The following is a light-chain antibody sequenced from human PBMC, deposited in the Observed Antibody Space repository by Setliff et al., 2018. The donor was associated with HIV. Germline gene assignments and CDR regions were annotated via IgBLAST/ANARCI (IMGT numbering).Light chain of an antibody. CDR3: SSYTSHSLFV. CDR2: EVS. CDR1: SGDIGAFNY. Sequence: QSALAQPASVSGSPGQSITISCTGTSGDIGAFNYVSWYQQYPGKVPKLMIYEVSNRPSGISTRFSGSKSANTASLTISGLQAEDEADYYCSSYTSHSLFVFGPGTKVTVL. J-gene: IGLJ1*01. V-gene: IGLV2-14*01.